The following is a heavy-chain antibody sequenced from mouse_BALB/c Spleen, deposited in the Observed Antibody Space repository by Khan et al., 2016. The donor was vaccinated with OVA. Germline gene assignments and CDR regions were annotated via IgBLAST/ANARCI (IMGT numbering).Heavy chain of an antibody. CDR1: GFTFSDYG. J-gene: IGHJ3*01. CDR2: ISDLAYTF. CDR3: ARGGGTAPFAY. Sequence: EVELVESGGGLVQPGGSRKLSCAASGFTFSDYGMAWVRQAPGKGPEWVAFISDLAYTFYYADTVTGRFTLSSENAKHTLYLEMRRLRSGDTAMYYCARGGGTAPFAYWGQGTLVTVSA. D-gene: IGHD1-2*01. V-gene: IGHV5-15*02.